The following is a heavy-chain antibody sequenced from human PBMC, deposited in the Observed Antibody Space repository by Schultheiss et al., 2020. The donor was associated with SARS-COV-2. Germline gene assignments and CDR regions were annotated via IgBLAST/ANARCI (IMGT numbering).Heavy chain of an antibody. V-gene: IGHV4-61*08. J-gene: IGHJ4*02. CDR1: GGSISSGGYY. CDR3: ARQSDGSEGGFDF. D-gene: IGHD1-26*01. Sequence: SQTLSLTCTVSGGSISSGGYYWSWIRQHPGKGLEWIGYIYYTGSTNYNPSLKSRVTISVDTSKNQFSLKLTSVTDADTAVYYCARQSDGSEGGFDFWGQGTLVTVSS. CDR2: IYYTGST.